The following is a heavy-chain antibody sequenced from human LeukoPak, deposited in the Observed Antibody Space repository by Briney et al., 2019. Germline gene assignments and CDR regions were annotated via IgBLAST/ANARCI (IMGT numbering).Heavy chain of an antibody. V-gene: IGHV3-30*18. J-gene: IGHJ4*02. CDR1: GFTFSSYG. D-gene: IGHD3-10*01. Sequence: GRSLRLSCAASGFTFSSYGMHWVRQAPGKGLEWVAVIWYGGSNKYYADSVKGRFTISRDNSKNTLYLQINSLRAEDTAVYYCAKDSLPAYYYGSGYFDYWGQGTLVTVSS. CDR2: IWYGGSNK. CDR3: AKDSLPAYYYGSGYFDY.